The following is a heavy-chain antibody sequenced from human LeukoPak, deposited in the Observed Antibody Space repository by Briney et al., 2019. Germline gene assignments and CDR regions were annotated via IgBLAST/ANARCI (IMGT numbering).Heavy chain of an antibody. V-gene: IGHV3-7*03. CDR2: IKQDGSEK. J-gene: IGHJ4*02. D-gene: IGHD6-13*01. CDR3: AKTGSQRPDY. Sequence: GGSLRLSCAASGFTFSSYWISWVRQAPGKGLEWVANIKQDGSEKYYVDSVKGRFTISRDNAKNSLYLQMNSLRAEDTAVYYCAKTGSQRPDYWGQGTLVTVSS. CDR1: GFTFSSYW.